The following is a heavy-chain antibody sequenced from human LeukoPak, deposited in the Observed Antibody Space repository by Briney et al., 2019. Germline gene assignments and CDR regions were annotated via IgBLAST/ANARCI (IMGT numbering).Heavy chain of an antibody. CDR3: ARGGLVLGY. CDR2: IYHSGST. J-gene: IGHJ4*02. Sequence: SETLSLTCTVSGYSISSGYYWGWIRQPPGKGLEWIGSIYHSGSTYYNPSLKSRVTISVDTSKNQFSLKLSSVTAADTAVYYCARGGLVLGYWGQGTLVTVSS. CDR1: GYSISSGYY. D-gene: IGHD6-19*01. V-gene: IGHV4-38-2*02.